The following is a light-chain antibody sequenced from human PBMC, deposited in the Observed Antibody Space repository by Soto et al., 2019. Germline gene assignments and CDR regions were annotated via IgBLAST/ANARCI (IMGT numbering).Light chain of an antibody. V-gene: IGLV1-51*01. CDR1: SSNIGGNS. Sequence: QSVMTQPPSVSAAPGQKVTISCSGSSSNIGGNSVSWYQQLPGTAPKLLIYGDNKRPSGIPDRFSGSKSGTSATLGITGFQTGDEAHYYCGSWDSSLSAYVFGTGTKLTVL. CDR3: GSWDSSLSAYV. J-gene: IGLJ1*01. CDR2: GDN.